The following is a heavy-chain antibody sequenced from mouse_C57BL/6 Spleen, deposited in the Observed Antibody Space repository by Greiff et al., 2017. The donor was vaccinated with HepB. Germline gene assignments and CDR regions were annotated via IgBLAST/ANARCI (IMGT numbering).Heavy chain of an antibody. Sequence: EVQRVESGGGLVQPGGSMKLSCVASGFTFSNYWMNWVRQSPEKGLEWVAQIRLKSDNYATHYAESVKGRFTISRDDSKSSVYLHMNNLRAEDTGSYYCTGGPKDYWGQGTTLTVSS. CDR3: TGGPKDY. V-gene: IGHV6-3*01. CDR1: GFTFSNYW. J-gene: IGHJ2*01. D-gene: IGHD3-1*01. CDR2: IRLKSDNYAT.